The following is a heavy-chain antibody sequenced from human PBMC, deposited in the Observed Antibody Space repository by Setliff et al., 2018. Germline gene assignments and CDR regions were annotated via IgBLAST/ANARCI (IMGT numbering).Heavy chain of an antibody. CDR3: SGFGLGYDFWSCYYTMYYFDD. J-gene: IGHJ4*02. CDR1: GYTFTSYG. Sequence: ASVKVSCKASGYTFTSYGFSWVRQAPGQGLEWMGWISGYNGNTNYAQKVQGRVTMTTDTSTGTIYMELRSLRADDTAVYYCSGFGLGYDFWSCYYTMYYFDDWGQGTLVTVSS. V-gene: IGHV1-18*01. CDR2: ISGYNGNT. D-gene: IGHD3-3*01.